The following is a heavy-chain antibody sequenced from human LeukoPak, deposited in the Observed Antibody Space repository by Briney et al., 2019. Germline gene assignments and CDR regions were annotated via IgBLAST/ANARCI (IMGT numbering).Heavy chain of an antibody. Sequence: SETLSLTCTVSGGSISNYYWSWIRQPAGKGLEWIGRIYTSGSTNYNPSLKSRVTISVDTSKNQFSLKLSSVTAADTAVYYCARDRGHSTSYYRFDYWGQGTLVTVSS. D-gene: IGHD6-13*01. CDR1: GGSISNYY. CDR3: ARDRGHSTSYYRFDY. V-gene: IGHV4-4*07. J-gene: IGHJ4*02. CDR2: IYTSGST.